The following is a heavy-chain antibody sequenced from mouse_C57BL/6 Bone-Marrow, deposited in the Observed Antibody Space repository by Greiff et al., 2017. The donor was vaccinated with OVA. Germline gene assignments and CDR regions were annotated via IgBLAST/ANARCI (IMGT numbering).Heavy chain of an antibody. J-gene: IGHJ3*01. CDR3: SYDSNYSFAY. D-gene: IGHD2-5*01. CDR2: IRLKSDNYAT. CDR1: GFTFSNYW. V-gene: IGHV6-3*01. Sequence: EVQVVESGGGLVQPGGSMKLSCVASGFTFSNYWMNWVRQSPEKGLEWVAQIRLKSDNYATHYAESVKGRFTISRDDSKSSVYLQMNNLRAEDTGIYYCSYDSNYSFAYWGQGTLVTVSA.